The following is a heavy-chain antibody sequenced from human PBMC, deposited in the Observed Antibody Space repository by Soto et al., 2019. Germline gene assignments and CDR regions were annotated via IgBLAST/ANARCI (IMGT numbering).Heavy chain of an antibody. CDR1: GGSITSSNW. CDR2: IYPSGNV. V-gene: IGHV4-4*02. Sequence: NPSETLSLTCAVSGGSITSSNWWSWVRRPPGKGLEWIGEIYPSGNVNSNLLLKSRVTISVDKAKNQFSLKMTSVTAADTAVYYCARVMGVASGGHLDSWGQGTKVTVSS. CDR3: ARVMGVASGGHLDS. D-gene: IGHD2-15*01. J-gene: IGHJ4*02.